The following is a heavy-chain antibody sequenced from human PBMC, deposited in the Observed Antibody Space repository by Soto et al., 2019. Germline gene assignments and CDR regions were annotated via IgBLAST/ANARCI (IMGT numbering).Heavy chain of an antibody. CDR2: IYYIGST. D-gene: IGHD4-17*01. CDR1: GGSVSSGSYY. Sequence: SETLSLTCTVSGGSVSSGSYYWSWIRQPPGKGLEWIGYIYYIGSTNYNPSLRSRVTISMDMSKKQFSLMLKSVTAADTAIYCCERGDDYGGPDTVGPAAGGLDVWGQGTPVTVSS. V-gene: IGHV4-61*01. J-gene: IGHJ6*02. CDR3: ERGDDYGGPDTVGPAAGGLDV.